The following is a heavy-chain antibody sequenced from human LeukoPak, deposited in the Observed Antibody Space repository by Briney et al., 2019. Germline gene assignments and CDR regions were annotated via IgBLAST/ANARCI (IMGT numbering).Heavy chain of an antibody. CDR2: IYTSGST. CDR3: ARVDFVSDPWYFDL. V-gene: IGHV4-4*07. CDR1: GGSISSYY. Sequence: SETLSLTCTVSGGSISSYYWSWIRQPAGKGLEWIGRIYTSGSTNYNPSLKSRVTMSVDTSKNQFSLKLSSVTAADTAVYYCARVDFVSDPWYFDLWGRGTLVTVSS. J-gene: IGHJ2*01. D-gene: IGHD2/OR15-2a*01.